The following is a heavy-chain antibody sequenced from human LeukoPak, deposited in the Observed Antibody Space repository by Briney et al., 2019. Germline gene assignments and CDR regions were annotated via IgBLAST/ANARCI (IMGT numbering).Heavy chain of an antibody. V-gene: IGHV3-21*01. CDR2: ISSSSSYI. Sequence: TGGSLRLSCAASGFTFSSYTMNWVRQAPGKGLEWVSSISSSSSYIYYADSVKGRFTISRDNAKNSLYLQVNSLRAEDTAVYYCARFVWTTGYYHDYWGQGTLVTVSS. CDR1: GFTFSSYT. D-gene: IGHD3-9*01. J-gene: IGHJ4*02. CDR3: ARFVWTTGYYHDY.